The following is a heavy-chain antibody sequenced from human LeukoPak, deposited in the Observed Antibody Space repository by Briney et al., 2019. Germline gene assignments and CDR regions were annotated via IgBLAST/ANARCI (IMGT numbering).Heavy chain of an antibody. J-gene: IGHJ4*02. V-gene: IGHV3-23*05. CDR1: GFTFNSYD. CDR2: IDKGPNT. Sequence: GGSLRLSCAASGFTFNSYDMYWVRQVIGKGLEWVSAIDKGPNTYYSDSVKGRFTISRDNSKNTLYLQMNSLRAEDTAVYYCAKVMGYRYGNGVDYWGQGTLVTVSS. D-gene: IGHD5-18*01. CDR3: AKVMGYRYGNGVDY.